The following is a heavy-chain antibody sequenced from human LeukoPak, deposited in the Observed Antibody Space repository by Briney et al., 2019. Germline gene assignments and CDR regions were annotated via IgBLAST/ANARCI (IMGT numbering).Heavy chain of an antibody. CDR3: ASELVDRDY. CDR2: ISSSSSTI. J-gene: IGHJ4*02. D-gene: IGHD2-8*02. Sequence: GGSLRLSCAASGFTFSSYSMNWVRQAPGKGLEWVSYISSSSSTIYYADSVKGRFTISRDNAKNSLYLQMNSLRAEDTAVYYCASELVDRDYWGQGTLVTVSS. CDR1: GFTFSSYS. V-gene: IGHV3-48*04.